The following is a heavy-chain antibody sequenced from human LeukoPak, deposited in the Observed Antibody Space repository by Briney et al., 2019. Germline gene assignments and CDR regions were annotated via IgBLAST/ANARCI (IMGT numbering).Heavy chain of an antibody. V-gene: IGHV3-30*04. Sequence: SGGSLRLSCAASGFTFSSYAMHWVRQAPGKGLEWVAVISYDGSNKYYADSVKGRFTISRDNSKNTLYLRMNSLRAEDTAVYYCARGQSIAVAAEIDYWGQGTLVTVSS. CDR1: GFTFSSYA. J-gene: IGHJ4*02. CDR2: ISYDGSNK. D-gene: IGHD6-19*01. CDR3: ARGQSIAVAAEIDY.